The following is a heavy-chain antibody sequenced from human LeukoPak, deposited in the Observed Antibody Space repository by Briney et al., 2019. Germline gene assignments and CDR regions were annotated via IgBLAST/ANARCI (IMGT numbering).Heavy chain of an antibody. Sequence: PSETLSLTCSGFGGSISSYYWSWIRQPPGKGLEWIGYIYYSGGNNYNPSLKSRVTISVDTSKNQFSLKLSSVAAADTAVYYCASDPALHWYFDLWGRGTLVAVSS. V-gene: IGHV4-59*01. J-gene: IGHJ2*01. CDR2: IYYSGGN. CDR3: ASDPALHWYFDL. CDR1: GGSISSYY.